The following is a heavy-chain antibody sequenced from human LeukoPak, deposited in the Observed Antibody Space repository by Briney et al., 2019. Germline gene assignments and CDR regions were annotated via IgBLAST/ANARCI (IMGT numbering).Heavy chain of an antibody. Sequence: PGGSLRLSCTASGFTFGDYAMSWVRQAPGKGLEWVGFIRSKGYGGTTEYAASVKGRFTISRDDYKSSAYLQMNSLKSEDTAVYYCIRARKLYSSGWYYFDYWGQGTLVTVSS. CDR2: IRSKGYGGTT. D-gene: IGHD6-19*01. CDR3: IRARKLYSSGWYYFDY. CDR1: GFTFGDYA. J-gene: IGHJ4*02. V-gene: IGHV3-49*04.